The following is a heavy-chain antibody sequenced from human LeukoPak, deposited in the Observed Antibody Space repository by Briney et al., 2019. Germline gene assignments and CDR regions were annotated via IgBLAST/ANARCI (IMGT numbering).Heavy chain of an antibody. CDR2: INPNSGGT. V-gene: IGHV1-2*02. D-gene: IGHD1/OR15-1a*01. Sequence: ASVKVSCKASGYTFTGYYMHWVRQAPGQGLEWIGWINPNSGGTNYAQKFQGRVTITRNTSISTAYMELSSLRSEDTAVYYCARLTGTEGAFDIWGQGTMVTVSS. J-gene: IGHJ3*02. CDR3: ARLTGTEGAFDI. CDR1: GYTFTGYY.